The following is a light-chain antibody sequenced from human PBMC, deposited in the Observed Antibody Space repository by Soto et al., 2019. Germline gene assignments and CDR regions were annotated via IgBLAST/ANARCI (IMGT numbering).Light chain of an antibody. CDR3: QQSYSTPRALT. CDR2: DAS. Sequence: DIPMTQSPSSLSASVGDRGTIICRASQSISSYLNWYQQKPGKAPKLLIYDASSLQSGVPSRFSGSGSGTDFTLTISSLQPEDFATYYCQQSYSTPRALTFGGGTKV. J-gene: IGKJ4*01. V-gene: IGKV1-39*01. CDR1: QSISSY.